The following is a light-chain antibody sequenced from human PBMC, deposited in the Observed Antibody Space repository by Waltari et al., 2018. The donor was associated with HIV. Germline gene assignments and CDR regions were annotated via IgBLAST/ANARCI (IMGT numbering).Light chain of an antibody. Sequence: SYELTQPFSVSVALGQTVRITCGGSTIGNKDVHWYQQRPGQAPLLVIFNDRNRPSGIPERFSGSKSRNTATLTISGAQAGDEADYYCQVWHYSVVFGGGTKLTVL. V-gene: IGLV3-9*01. J-gene: IGLJ3*02. CDR1: TIGNKD. CDR2: NDR. CDR3: QVWHYSVV.